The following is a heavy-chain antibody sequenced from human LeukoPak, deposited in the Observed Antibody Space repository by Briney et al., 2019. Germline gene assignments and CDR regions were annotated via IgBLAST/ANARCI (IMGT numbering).Heavy chain of an antibody. J-gene: IGHJ4*02. CDR3: ARHDADYDILTGYRENYYFDY. V-gene: IGHV4-59*08. CDR2: IYYSGST. D-gene: IGHD3-9*01. Sequence: SETLSLTCTVSGGSISSYYWSWIRQPPGKGLEWIGYIYYSGSTNYNPSLKSRVTISVDTSKNQFSLKLSSVTAADTAVYYCARHDADYDILTGYRENYYFDYWGQGTLVTVSS. CDR1: GGSISSYY.